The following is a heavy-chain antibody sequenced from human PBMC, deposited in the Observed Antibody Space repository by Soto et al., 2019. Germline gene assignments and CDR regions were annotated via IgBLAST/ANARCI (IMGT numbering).Heavy chain of an antibody. Sequence: PGGSLRLSCVGPGFTFSRYGMHWVRQAPGKGLEWMAVISYDGSNKYYADSVKGRFTISRDNSKNTLYLQVNSLRPEDTAVYFCAKEGVRENYNSTYMPDSAKVTTLT. CDR2: ISYDGSNK. V-gene: IGHV3-30*18. J-gene: IGHJ6*03. CDR1: GFTFSRYG. D-gene: IGHD1-1*01. CDR3: AKEGVRENYNSTYMPD.